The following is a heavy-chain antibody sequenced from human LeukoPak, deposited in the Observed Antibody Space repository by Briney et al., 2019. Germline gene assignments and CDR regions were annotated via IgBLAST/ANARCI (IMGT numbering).Heavy chain of an antibody. Sequence: GGSLRLSCAASGFNFYNFWMTWVREAPGKGLEWVANIKQDGSETYYAGSVKGRFTISRDNAKNSVSLQINTLRADDTAVYYCARDSGSRSSGLFDYWGQGTLVTVSS. CDR2: IKQDGSET. D-gene: IGHD2-15*01. J-gene: IGHJ4*02. CDR1: GFNFYNFW. V-gene: IGHV3-7*01. CDR3: ARDSGSRSSGLFDY.